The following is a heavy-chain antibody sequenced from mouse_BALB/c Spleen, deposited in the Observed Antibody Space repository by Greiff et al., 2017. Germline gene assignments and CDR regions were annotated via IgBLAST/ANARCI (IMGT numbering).Heavy chain of an antibody. V-gene: IGHV5-17*02. Sequence: EVKVVESGGGLVQPGGSRKLSCAASGFTFSSFGMHWVRQAPEKGLEWVAYISSGSSTIYYADTVKGRFTISRDNPKNTLFLQMTSLRSEDTAMYYCARGVLPHYYAMDYWGQGTSVTVSS. D-gene: IGHD2-14*01. CDR3: ARGVLPHYYAMDY. CDR2: ISSGSSTI. J-gene: IGHJ4*01. CDR1: GFTFSSFG.